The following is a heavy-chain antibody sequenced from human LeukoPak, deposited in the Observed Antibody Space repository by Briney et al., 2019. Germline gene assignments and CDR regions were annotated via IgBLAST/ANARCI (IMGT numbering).Heavy chain of an antibody. CDR3: AMEKWLRPIDY. J-gene: IGHJ4*02. CDR2: INHSGST. D-gene: IGHD5-12*01. CDR1: GGSFSGYY. V-gene: IGHV4-34*01. Sequence: SETLSLTCAVYGGSFSGYYWSWIRQPPGKGLEWIGEINHSGSTNYNPSLKSRVTISVDTSKNQSSLKLSSVTAADTAVYYCAMEKWLRPIDYWGQGTLVTVSS.